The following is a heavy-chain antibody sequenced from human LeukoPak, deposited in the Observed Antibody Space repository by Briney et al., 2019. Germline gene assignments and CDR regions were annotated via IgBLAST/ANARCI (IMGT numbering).Heavy chain of an antibody. D-gene: IGHD6-19*01. CDR1: GGTISSYY. CDR3: ARWYSSGWAFDY. CDR2: VHYSGST. J-gene: IGHJ4*02. V-gene: IGHV4-59*08. Sequence: SETLSLTCTVSGGTISSYYWNWIRQPPGKGLEWIGYVHYSGSTEYNPSRKSRVTISVDTSKNLFSLKLSSVTAADTAVYYCARWYSSGWAFDYWGQGTLVTVSS.